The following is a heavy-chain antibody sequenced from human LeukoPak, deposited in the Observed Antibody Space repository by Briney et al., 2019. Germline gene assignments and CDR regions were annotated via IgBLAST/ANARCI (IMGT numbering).Heavy chain of an antibody. J-gene: IGHJ4*02. CDR2: IYHSGST. Sequence: SETLPLTCTVSGGSISSYYWSWIRQPPGKGLEWIGYIYHSGSTYYNPSLKSRVTISVDRSKNQFSLKLSSVTAADTAVYYCARDQTHYYDSSGSSYWGQGTLVTVSS. CDR1: GGSISSYY. CDR3: ARDQTHYYDSSGSSY. D-gene: IGHD3-22*01. V-gene: IGHV4-59*12.